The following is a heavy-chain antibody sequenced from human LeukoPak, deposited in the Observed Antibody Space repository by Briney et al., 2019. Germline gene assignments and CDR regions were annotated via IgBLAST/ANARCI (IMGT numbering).Heavy chain of an antibody. CDR1: GFTFSRSW. CDR2: IKQDGTET. J-gene: IGHJ4*02. CDR3: AKSLDY. V-gene: IGHV3-7*01. Sequence: GGSLRLSCAASGFTFSRSWMDWVRQTPGKGLEWVANIKQDGTETYYVDSARGRFTVSRDNAKNSLYLQMDSLRVEDTGIYYCAKSLDYWGQGTLVTVSS.